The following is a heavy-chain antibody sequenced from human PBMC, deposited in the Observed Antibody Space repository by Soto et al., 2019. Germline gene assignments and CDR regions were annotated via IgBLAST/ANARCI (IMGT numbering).Heavy chain of an antibody. CDR3: ARGIYYYGMDV. D-gene: IGHD3-10*01. Sequence: QVQLVESGGGLVKSGGALRLSCAASGFTFSDYYMTWIRQAPGKGLEWVSYISSSDSTIYYADSVKGRLTISKDNAKNSLYLQMNSLRAEDTAVYYCARGIYYYGMDVWGQGTTVTVSS. J-gene: IGHJ6*02. CDR1: GFTFSDYY. V-gene: IGHV3-11*01. CDR2: ISSSDSTI.